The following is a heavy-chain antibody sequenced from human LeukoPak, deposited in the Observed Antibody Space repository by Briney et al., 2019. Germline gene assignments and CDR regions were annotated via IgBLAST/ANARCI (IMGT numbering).Heavy chain of an antibody. CDR2: IFSGGST. CDR1: GGSLSSYY. Sequence: SETLSLTCNVSGGSLSSYYCSWIRQAPGKGLEWIGFIFSGGSTNYNPSLKSRVSISMDTSQNQFSLKLTSVTAADTAVYYCARGRGPLRVEFGDWGQGALVTVSS. CDR3: ARGRGPLRVEFGD. D-gene: IGHD3-16*01. J-gene: IGHJ4*02. V-gene: IGHV4-4*09.